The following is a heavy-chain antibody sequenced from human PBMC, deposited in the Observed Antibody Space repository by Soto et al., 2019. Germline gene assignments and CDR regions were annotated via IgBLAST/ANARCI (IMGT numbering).Heavy chain of an antibody. CDR3: ARDGMYLGYCTNGVCLIDY. D-gene: IGHD2-8*01. Sequence: ASVKVSCKASGYTFTGYYMHWVRQAPGQGLEWMGWINPNSGGTNYAQKFQGRVTMTRDTSISTAYMELSRLRSDDTAVYYCARDGMYLGYCTNGVCLIDYWGQGTLVTVSS. CDR1: GYTFTGYY. J-gene: IGHJ4*02. V-gene: IGHV1-2*02. CDR2: INPNSGGT.